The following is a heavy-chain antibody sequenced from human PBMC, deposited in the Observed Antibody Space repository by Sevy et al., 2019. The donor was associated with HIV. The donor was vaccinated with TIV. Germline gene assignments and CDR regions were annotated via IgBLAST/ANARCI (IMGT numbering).Heavy chain of an antibody. CDR3: ARVLYYDSSAYYFDY. V-gene: IGHV1-2*06. J-gene: IGHJ4*02. Sequence: ASVKVSCKASGYMFIAYFIHWVRQATGQGLEWMGRINPNSGDTNYAQKFQGRVTMTRDTSINTAYMELSRLRSDDTAVYSCARVLYYDSSAYYFDYWGQGTLVTVSS. D-gene: IGHD3-22*01. CDR1: GYMFIAYF. CDR2: INPNSGDT.